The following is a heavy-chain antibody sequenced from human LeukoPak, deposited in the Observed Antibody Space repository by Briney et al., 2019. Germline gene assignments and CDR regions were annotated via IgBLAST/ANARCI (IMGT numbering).Heavy chain of an antibody. CDR3: ARERAYSSDAFDI. V-gene: IGHV3-7*01. J-gene: IGHJ3*02. D-gene: IGHD6-13*01. CDR1: GFTFSAYA. CDR2: IKQDGSEK. Sequence: GGSLRLSCVASGFTFSAYAMSWVRQAPGKGLEWVANIKQDGSEKYYVDSVKGRFTISRDNAKNSLYLQMNSLRAEDTAVYYCARERAYSSDAFDIWGQGTMVTVSS.